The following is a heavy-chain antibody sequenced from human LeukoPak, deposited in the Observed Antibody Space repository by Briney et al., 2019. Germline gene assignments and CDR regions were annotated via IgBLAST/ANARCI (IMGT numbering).Heavy chain of an antibody. J-gene: IGHJ4*02. CDR2: ISSNGGST. CDR1: GFTFSSYE. CDR3: ARDSNPTVVAATFDY. Sequence: PGGSLRLSCAASGFTFSSYEMNWVRQAPGKGLEYVSAISSNGGSTYYANSVKGRFTISRDNSKNTLYLQMGSLRAEDMAVYYCARDSNPTVVAATFDYWGQGTLVTVSS. V-gene: IGHV3-64*01. D-gene: IGHD2-15*01.